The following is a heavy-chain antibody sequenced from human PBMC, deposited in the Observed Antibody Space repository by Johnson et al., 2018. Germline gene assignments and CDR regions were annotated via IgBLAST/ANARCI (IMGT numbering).Heavy chain of an antibody. CDR2: IWYDGSNK. V-gene: IGHV3-33*06. J-gene: IGHJ6*02. CDR1: GFTFSSYG. Sequence: QVQLVQSGGGVVQPGRSLRLSCAASGFTFSSYGMHWVRQAPGKGLEWVAVIWYDGSNKYYADSVKGRFTISRDNSKNTRYLHMNSRRAEEPAGYYCAKRGTTEVVVADFYYYYYGMDVWGQGTTVTVSS. D-gene: IGHD2-15*01. CDR3: AKRGTTEVVVADFYYYYYGMDV.